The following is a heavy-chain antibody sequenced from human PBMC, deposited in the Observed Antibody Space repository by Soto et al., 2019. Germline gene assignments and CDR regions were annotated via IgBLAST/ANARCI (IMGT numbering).Heavy chain of an antibody. D-gene: IGHD6-19*01. V-gene: IGHV1-69*12. CDR2: IIPIFGTA. J-gene: IGHJ6*02. Sequence: QVQLVQSGAEVKKPGSSVKVSCKASGGTFSSYAISWVRQAPGQGLEWMGGIIPIFGTANYAQKFQGRVTITAHESTSTAYMELSSLRSEDTAVYYCAREVLAVAGTPYYGMDVWGQGTTVTVSS. CDR3: AREVLAVAGTPYYGMDV. CDR1: GGTFSSYA.